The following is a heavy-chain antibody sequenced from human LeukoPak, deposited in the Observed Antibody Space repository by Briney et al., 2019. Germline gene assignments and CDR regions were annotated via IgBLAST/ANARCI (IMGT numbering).Heavy chain of an antibody. CDR3: ARAGFGELSSDY. J-gene: IGHJ4*02. Sequence: ETLSLTCAVYGGSFSGYYWSWIRQPPGKGLEWVSSISSSSSFIYYADSLKGRFTISRDNAKNSLYLQMNSLRAEDTAVYYCARAGFGELSSDYWGQGTLVTVSS. CDR2: ISSSSSFI. V-gene: IGHV3-21*01. D-gene: IGHD3-10*01. CDR1: GGSFSGYY.